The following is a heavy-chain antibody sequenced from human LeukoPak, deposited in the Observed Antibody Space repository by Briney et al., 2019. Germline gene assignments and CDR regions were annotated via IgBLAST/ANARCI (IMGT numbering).Heavy chain of an antibody. Sequence: GGSLRLSCAASGFTFSSYAMSWVRQAPGKGLEWVAVISYDGSNKYYADSVKGRFTISRDNSKNTLYLQMNSLRAEDTAVYYCARGFGRSGGSWIDYWGQGTLVTVSS. CDR1: GFTFSSYA. D-gene: IGHD2-15*01. V-gene: IGHV3-30-3*01. CDR2: ISYDGSNK. J-gene: IGHJ4*02. CDR3: ARGFGRSGGSWIDY.